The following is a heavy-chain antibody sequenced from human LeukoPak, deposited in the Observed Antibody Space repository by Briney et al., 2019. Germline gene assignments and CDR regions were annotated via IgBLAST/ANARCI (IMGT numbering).Heavy chain of an antibody. Sequence: GRSLRLSCAASGFTFSSYGMHWVRQAPGKGLEWVAVIWYDGSNKYYADSVKGRFTISRDNSKNTLYLQMNSLRAEDTAVYYCARVQEGNYYYYMDVWGKGTTVTVSS. J-gene: IGHJ6*03. V-gene: IGHV3-33*01. CDR2: IWYDGSNK. CDR3: ARVQEGNYYYYMDV. CDR1: GFTFSSYG.